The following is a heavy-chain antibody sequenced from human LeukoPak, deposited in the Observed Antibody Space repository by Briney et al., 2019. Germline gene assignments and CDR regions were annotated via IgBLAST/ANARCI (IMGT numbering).Heavy chain of an antibody. Sequence: QPGGSLRLSCAASGFTFNAYAMHWVRQAPGKGLEWVAFIRYDGGSQYYADSVKGRFTISRDNSRNTLYLQMNSLRPEDTAVFYCAQGAPGYSSTYYPTAEYFQSWGQGSLVTVSS. CDR1: GFTFNAYA. V-gene: IGHV3-30*02. J-gene: IGHJ1*01. CDR2: IRYDGGSQ. CDR3: AQGAPGYSSTYYPTAEYFQS. D-gene: IGHD5-18*01.